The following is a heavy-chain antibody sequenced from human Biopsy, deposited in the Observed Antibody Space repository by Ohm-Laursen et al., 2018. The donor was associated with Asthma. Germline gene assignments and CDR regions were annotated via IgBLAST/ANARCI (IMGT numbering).Heavy chain of an antibody. D-gene: IGHD3-9*01. CDR3: ARTYYDFLTGQVNDAFAM. J-gene: IGHJ3*02. V-gene: IGHV1-46*01. CDR2: INPSGGST. CDR1: GYTFTSYY. Sequence: GASVKVSCKASGYTFTSYYMHWVRQAPGQGLEWMGIINPSGGSTSYAQKFQGRVTMTRDTSTSTAYMDLSSLRSEDTAVYYCARTYYDFLTGQVNDAFAMWGQGTMVTVSS.